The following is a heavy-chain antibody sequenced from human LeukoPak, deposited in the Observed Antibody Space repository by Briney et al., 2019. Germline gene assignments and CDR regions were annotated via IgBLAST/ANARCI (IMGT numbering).Heavy chain of an antibody. CDR2: ISSSGSTI. J-gene: IGHJ4*02. V-gene: IGHV3-48*03. CDR3: ASWTSSSSNY. D-gene: IGHD6-6*01. Sequence: GGSLRLSCAASGFTFSSYEMNWVRQAPGKGLEWVSYISSSGSTIYYADSVKGRFTISRDNAKNSPYLQMNSLRAEDTAVYYCASWTSSSSNYWGQGTLVTVSS. CDR1: GFTFSSYE.